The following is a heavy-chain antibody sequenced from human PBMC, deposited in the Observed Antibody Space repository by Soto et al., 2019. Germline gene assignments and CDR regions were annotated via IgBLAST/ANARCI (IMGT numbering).Heavy chain of an antibody. J-gene: IGHJ4*02. Sequence: QVQLQESGPGLVKPSETLSLTCTVSGGSVSSGSYYWSWIRQPPGKGLEWIGYIYYSGSTNYNPSLTSRVTISVAPCKNQFSLKLSSVTAADTAVYYCARERWNFFDYWGQGTLVTVSS. CDR1: GGSVSSGSYY. V-gene: IGHV4-61*01. CDR2: IYYSGST. CDR3: ARERWNFFDY. D-gene: IGHD2-15*01.